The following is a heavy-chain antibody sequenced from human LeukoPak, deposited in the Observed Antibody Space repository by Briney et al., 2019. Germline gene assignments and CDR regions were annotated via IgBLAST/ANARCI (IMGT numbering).Heavy chain of an antibody. CDR3: TRDWGPNSGNFHYDGFDI. CDR2: IKPNSGDT. J-gene: IGHJ3*02. V-gene: IGHV1-2*02. D-gene: IGHD1-26*01. Sequence: ASVKVSCKASGYTFTDYFIHWLRPAPGQGLEWMGWIKPNSGDTKYAEKFQGRVTMTRDTSISTAYMELSRLISDDTAVYYCTRDWGPNSGNFHYDGFDIWGQGTMVTVSS. CDR1: GYTFTDYF.